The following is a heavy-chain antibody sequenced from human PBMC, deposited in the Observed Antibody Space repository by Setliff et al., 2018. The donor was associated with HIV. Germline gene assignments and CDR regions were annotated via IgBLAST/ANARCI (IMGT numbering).Heavy chain of an antibody. J-gene: IGHJ4*02. CDR1: GFTFSSYG. D-gene: IGHD3-22*01. Sequence: GGSLRLSCAASGFTFSSYGMHWVRQAPGKGLEWVVVIWYDGRNKYYADSVKGRFSISRDNSKNTVYLQMNTLRPEDTAVYFCARVRLYNSALDYWGQGTLVTVSS. CDR2: IWYDGRNK. CDR3: ARVRLYNSALDY. V-gene: IGHV3-33*01.